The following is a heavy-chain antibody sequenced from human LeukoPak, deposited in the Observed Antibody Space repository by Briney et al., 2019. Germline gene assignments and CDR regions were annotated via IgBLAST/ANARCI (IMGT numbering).Heavy chain of an antibody. CDR1: GFTFSSYW. Sequence: GGSLRLSCAASGFTFSSYWMSWVRQAPGKGLEWVANIKQDGSEKYYVDPVKGRFTISRDNAKNSLYLQMNSLRAEDTAVYYCARDRFWSGYYIVDYWGQGTLVTVSS. V-gene: IGHV3-7*01. CDR3: ARDRFWSGYYIVDY. D-gene: IGHD3-3*01. CDR2: IKQDGSEK. J-gene: IGHJ4*02.